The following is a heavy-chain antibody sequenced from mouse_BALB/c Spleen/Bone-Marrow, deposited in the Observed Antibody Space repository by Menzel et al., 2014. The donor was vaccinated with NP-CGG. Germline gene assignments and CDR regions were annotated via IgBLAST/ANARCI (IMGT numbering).Heavy chain of an antibody. CDR1: GFTFSSYA. D-gene: IGHD2-4*01. CDR2: ISSGGST. Sequence: EVQVVESGGGLVKPGGSLKLSCAAFGFTFSSYAMSWVRQTPEKRLEWVASISSGGSTYYPDSVKGRFTISRDNARNILYLQMSSLRSEDTAMYYCARDDYDDQYYFDYWGQGTTLTVSS. V-gene: IGHV5-6-5*01. CDR3: ARDDYDDQYYFDY. J-gene: IGHJ2*01.